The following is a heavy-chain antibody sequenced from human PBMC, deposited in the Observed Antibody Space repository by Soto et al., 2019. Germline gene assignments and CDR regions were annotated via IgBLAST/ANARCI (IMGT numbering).Heavy chain of an antibody. D-gene: IGHD6-13*01. V-gene: IGHV1-2*02. CDR1: GFTFSAYY. CDR2: INPNSGGT. Sequence: QVPLVQSGAEVKKPGASVKVSCKAPGFTFSAYYIYWVRQAPGQGLEWIGWINPNSGGTSNAQKFQGRVTMTRDTSTSTVYMELSALIHDDTAVYYCARSLLDEYSSSWRSAYYGMDVWGQGTTVTVSS. CDR3: ARSLLDEYSSSWRSAYYGMDV. J-gene: IGHJ6*02.